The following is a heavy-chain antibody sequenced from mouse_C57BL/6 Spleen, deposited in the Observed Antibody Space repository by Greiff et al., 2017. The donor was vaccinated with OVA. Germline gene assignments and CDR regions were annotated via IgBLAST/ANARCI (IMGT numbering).Heavy chain of an antibody. V-gene: IGHV1-52*01. Sequence: VQLQQPGAELVRPGSSVKLSCKASGYTFTSYWMHWVKQRPIQGLEWIGNIDPSDSETHYNQKFKDKATLTVDKSSSTAYMQLSSLTSEDSAVYYCARSPRSYYSAWFAYWGQGTLVTVSA. CDR3: ARSPRSYYSAWFAY. CDR2: IDPSDSET. D-gene: IGHD2-12*01. CDR1: GYTFTSYW. J-gene: IGHJ3*01.